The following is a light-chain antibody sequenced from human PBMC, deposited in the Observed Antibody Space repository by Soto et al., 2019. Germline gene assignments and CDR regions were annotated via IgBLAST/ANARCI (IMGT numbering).Light chain of an antibody. CDR3: QQYGNSPRT. V-gene: IGKV3-20*01. J-gene: IGKJ1*01. CDR2: STS. Sequence: EIVLTQSPGTLSLSPGERATLSCRASQSVSSSYLAWYQQKPGQAPTLLIYSTSRRAPGIPDRFSGSGSGTDFTLTISRLEPEDFAVYYCQQYGNSPRTFGQGTKVEIK. CDR1: QSVSSSY.